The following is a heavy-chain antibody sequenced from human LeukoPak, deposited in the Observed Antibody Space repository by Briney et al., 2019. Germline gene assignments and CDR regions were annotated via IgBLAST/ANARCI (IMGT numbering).Heavy chain of an antibody. Sequence: PSETLSLTCTVSGGSISSYYWSWIRQPPGKGLEWIGYIYYSGSTNYNPSLKSRVTISVDTSKNQFSLKQSSVTAADTAVYYCARDGVIGYFDYWGQGTLVTVSS. J-gene: IGHJ4*02. CDR1: GGSISSYY. CDR2: IYYSGST. D-gene: IGHD3-22*01. CDR3: ARDGVIGYFDY. V-gene: IGHV4-59*01.